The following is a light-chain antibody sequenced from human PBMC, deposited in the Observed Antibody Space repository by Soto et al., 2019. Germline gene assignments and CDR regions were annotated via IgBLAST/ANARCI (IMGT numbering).Light chain of an antibody. CDR1: QTLLHSNVYTY. CDR2: LGS. J-gene: IGKJ3*01. V-gene: IGKV2-28*01. Sequence: DIGLTQSPISLPVTPGEPASISCGSSQTLLHSNVYTYLDWYLQKPGQSPQVLIYLGSNRASGVPDRFSGSGSGTDFTLKISRVEAEDVGVYYCMQDPQSLITFGHGTRADIK. CDR3: MQDPQSLIT.